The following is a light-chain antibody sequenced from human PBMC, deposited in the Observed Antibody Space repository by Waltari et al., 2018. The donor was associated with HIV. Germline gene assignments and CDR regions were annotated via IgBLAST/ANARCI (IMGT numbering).Light chain of an antibody. J-gene: IGKJ4*01. CDR2: WAS. Sequence: DIVMTQSPDSLSVSLGERATINCKSSQSLLYGSNNKNRLAWYQQRPGQPPKLLISWASTRESGVPDRFSGSGSGTDFTLTINSLQAEDVAVYYCQQFSLSPPLTFGGGIKVEIK. V-gene: IGKV4-1*01. CDR3: QQFSLSPPLT. CDR1: QSLLYGSNNKNR.